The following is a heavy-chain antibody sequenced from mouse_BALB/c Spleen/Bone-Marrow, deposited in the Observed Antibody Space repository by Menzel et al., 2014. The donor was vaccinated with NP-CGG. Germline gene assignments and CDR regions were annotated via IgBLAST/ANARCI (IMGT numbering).Heavy chain of an antibody. J-gene: IGHJ1*01. CDR1: GFTFSSYG. V-gene: IGHV5-6*02. D-gene: IGHD2-10*02. Sequence: EVMLVESGGDLVKPGGSLKLSRAASGFTFSSYGMSWVRQTPDKRLEWVATISSGGSHTYYPDSVKGRFTISRDNAKNTLYLQMSSLKSEDTAIYYCARRGYDNSYWYFGVWGAGTTVTVSS. CDR2: ISSGGSHT. CDR3: ARRGYDNSYWYFGV.